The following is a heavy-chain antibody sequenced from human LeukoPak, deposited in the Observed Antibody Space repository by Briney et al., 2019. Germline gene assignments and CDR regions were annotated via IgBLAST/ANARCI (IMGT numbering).Heavy chain of an antibody. Sequence: GGCLRPSCAASGFTLSTLAISWVRQAPGKGMGWVSAISGSGVSTYYADSVKGRFTISRDNSKNTLYLQMNSLRAEDTAVYYCAKVTPYYDFWSGYPVYFDYWGQGTLVTVSS. D-gene: IGHD3-3*01. CDR2: ISGSGVST. J-gene: IGHJ4*02. CDR1: GFTLSTLA. V-gene: IGHV3-23*01. CDR3: AKVTPYYDFWSGYPVYFDY.